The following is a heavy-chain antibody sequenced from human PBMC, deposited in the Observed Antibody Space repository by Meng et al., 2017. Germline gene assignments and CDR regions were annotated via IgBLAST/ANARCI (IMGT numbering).Heavy chain of an antibody. J-gene: IGHJ4*02. CDR2: IYHSGST. D-gene: IGHD2-15*01. CDR3: ARWSIYCSGGSCYSFDY. CDR1: GGSISSSNW. V-gene: IGHV4-4*02. Sequence: VHLQEAGPGLVKPSGTLSLTCAVSGGSISSSNWWSWVRQPPGKGLEWIGEIYHSGSTNYNPSLKSRVTISVDKSKNQFSLKLSSVTAADTAVYYCARWSIYCSGGSCYSFDYWGQGTLVTVSS.